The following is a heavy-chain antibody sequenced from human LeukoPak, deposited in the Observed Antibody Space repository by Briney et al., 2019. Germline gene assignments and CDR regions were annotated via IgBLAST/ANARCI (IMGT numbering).Heavy chain of an antibody. V-gene: IGHV1-46*01. J-gene: IGHJ4*02. CDR3: ARVRGQDPLDGGNSDY. Sequence: ASVKVSCKASGYTFTSYYMHWVRQAPGQGLEWMGIINPSGGSTSYAQKFQSRVTMTRDTSTSTVYMELSSLRSEDTAVYYCARVRGQDPLDGGNSDYWGQGTLVTVSS. CDR1: GYTFTSYY. D-gene: IGHD4-23*01. CDR2: INPSGGST.